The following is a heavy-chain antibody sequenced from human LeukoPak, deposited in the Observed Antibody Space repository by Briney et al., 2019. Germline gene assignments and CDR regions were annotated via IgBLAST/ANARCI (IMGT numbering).Heavy chain of an antibody. CDR1: GFTFSTYA. CDR3: AKASVGHCSGAFCYHFDS. D-gene: IGHD2-15*01. V-gene: IGHV3-23*01. CDR2: ISLCNPGT. J-gene: IGHJ4*02. Sequence: GGALRLSCAASGFTFSTYAMSWVRQTPGKGLEWVAAISLCNPGTYHANSVKGRFTISRDNSKNTLHLQMTGLRAEDTAIYYCAKASVGHCSGAFCYHFDSWGQGTLVTLSS.